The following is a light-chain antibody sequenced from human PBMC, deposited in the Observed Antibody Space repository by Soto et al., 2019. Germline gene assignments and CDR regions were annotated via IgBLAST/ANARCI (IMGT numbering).Light chain of an antibody. Sequence: QSVLTQPPSVSGAPGQRVTISCTGSSSNIVAGYDVHWYQQLPGTAPKLLIYGNSNRPSGVPDRFSGSKSGTSASLAITGLQAEDEADYYCQSYDSSLSGPYVFGTGTKVTVL. CDR2: GNS. CDR1: SSNIVAGYD. V-gene: IGLV1-40*01. CDR3: QSYDSSLSGPYV. J-gene: IGLJ1*01.